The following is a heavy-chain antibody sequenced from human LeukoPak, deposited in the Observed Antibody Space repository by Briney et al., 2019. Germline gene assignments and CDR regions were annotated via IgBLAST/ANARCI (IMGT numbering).Heavy chain of an antibody. CDR3: ARDSNSCSSGWLLCNGDAFDI. CDR1: GYTFTRYA. V-gene: IGHV1-18*01. CDR2: ISGYNGNT. Sequence: ASVKVSCKASGYTFTRYAISWVRQAPGQGLEWMGWISGYNGNTHYAQKLQGRVTMTTDTSTSTAYMELRSLRSDDTAVYYCARDSNSCSSGWLLCNGDAFDIWGQGTMVTVSS. J-gene: IGHJ3*02. D-gene: IGHD6-19*01.